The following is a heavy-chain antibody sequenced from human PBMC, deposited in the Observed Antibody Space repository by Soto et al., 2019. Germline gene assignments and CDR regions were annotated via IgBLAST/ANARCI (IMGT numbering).Heavy chain of an antibody. D-gene: IGHD3-3*01. CDR1: GFTFSSFG. CDR3: ARDASYYSLWSGYYPSRNVMDV. V-gene: IGHV3-33*01. J-gene: IGHJ6*02. Sequence: QVQVVESGGGVVQPGRSLRLSCAASGFTFSSFGMHWVRQAPGKGLEWVSLIWYDGSKKSYGDSVKGRFTISRDNSRNTVYLQMNSLRADDTAVYYCARDASYYSLWSGYYPSRNVMDVWGQGTPVTVSS. CDR2: IWYDGSKK.